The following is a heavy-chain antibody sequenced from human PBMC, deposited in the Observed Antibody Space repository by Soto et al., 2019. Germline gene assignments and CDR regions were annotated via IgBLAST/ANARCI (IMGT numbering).Heavy chain of an antibody. CDR1: GGSISSSSYY. D-gene: IGHD3-9*01. Sequence: QLQLQESGPGLVKPSETLSLTCTVSGGSISSSSYYWGWIRQPPGKGLEWIGSIYYSGSTYYNPSLKSRVTISVDTSKNQISLKLSSVTAADTAVYYCARHGSDYDILTGYYYNWFDPWGQGTLVTVSS. CDR3: ARHGSDYDILTGYYYNWFDP. J-gene: IGHJ5*02. V-gene: IGHV4-39*01. CDR2: IYYSGST.